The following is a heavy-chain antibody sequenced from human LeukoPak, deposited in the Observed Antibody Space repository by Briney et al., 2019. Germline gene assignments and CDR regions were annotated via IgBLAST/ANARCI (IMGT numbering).Heavy chain of an antibody. CDR1: GFIFSSYS. D-gene: IGHD3-16*01. V-gene: IGHV3-21*01. CDR2: ISSGSSYI. CDR3: APWRLEMQPWGTSQM. Sequence: PGGSLRLFCAASGFIFSSYSVKWLREAPGKGLEGVSSISSGSSYIYYADPVKGRLTISRDNAKNSLYLQMCNLRVEDTAVYFCAPWRLEMQPWGTSQMWGQGPRVTVSS. J-gene: IGHJ4*02.